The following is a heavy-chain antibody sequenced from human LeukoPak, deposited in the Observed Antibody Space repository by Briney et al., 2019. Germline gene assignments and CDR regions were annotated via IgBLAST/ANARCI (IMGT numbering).Heavy chain of an antibody. CDR1: GYTLTELS. V-gene: IGHV1-24*01. J-gene: IGHJ4*02. Sequence: ASVKVSCKVSGYTLTELSMHWVRQAPGKGLEWMGGFDPEDGETIYAQKFQGRVTMTEGTSTDTAYMELSSLRSEDTAVYYCATPGRGSWFDYWGQGTLVTVSS. D-gene: IGHD6-13*01. CDR3: ATPGRGSWFDY. CDR2: FDPEDGET.